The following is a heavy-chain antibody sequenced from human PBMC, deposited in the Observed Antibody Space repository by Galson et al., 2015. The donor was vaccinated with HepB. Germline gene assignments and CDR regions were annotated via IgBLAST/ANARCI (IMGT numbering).Heavy chain of an antibody. D-gene: IGHD6-19*01. CDR2: IIPIFGTA. CDR1: GGTFSSYA. J-gene: IGHJ6*02. CDR3: ARAILFDIAVGGHYYYGMDV. V-gene: IGHV1-69*13. Sequence: SVKVSCKASGGTFSSYAISWVRQAPGQGLEWMGGIIPIFGTANYAQKFQGRVTITADESTSTAYMELSSLRSEDTAVYYCARAILFDIAVGGHYYYGMDVWGQGTTVTVSS.